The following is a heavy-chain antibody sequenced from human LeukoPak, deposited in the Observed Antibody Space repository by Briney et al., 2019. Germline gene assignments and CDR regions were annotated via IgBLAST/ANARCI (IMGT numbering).Heavy chain of an antibody. Sequence: GGSLRLSCAASGFTFSSYSMNWVRQAPGKGLEWVSSISSSSSYIYYADSVKGRFTISRDNAKNSLYLQMNSLRAEDTAVYYCARVGAKDIVVVVAAGSFDYWGQGTLVTVSS. J-gene: IGHJ4*02. V-gene: IGHV3-21*01. CDR3: ARVGAKDIVVVVAAGSFDY. CDR1: GFTFSSYS. CDR2: ISSSSSYI. D-gene: IGHD2-15*01.